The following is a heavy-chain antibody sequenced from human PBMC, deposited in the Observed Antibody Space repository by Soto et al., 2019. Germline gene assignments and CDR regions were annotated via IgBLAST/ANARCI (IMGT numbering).Heavy chain of an antibody. J-gene: IGHJ4*02. D-gene: IGHD5-12*01. Sequence: QVQLQESGPGLVKPSQTLSLTCTVSGGSISSGGYYWSWIRQHPGKGMERIGYIYYSGSTYYNPSLMSRVTISVDTSKNQFSLKLSSVTAADTAVYYCARVESGYTGKTFDYWGQGTLVTVSS. V-gene: IGHV4-31*03. CDR2: IYYSGST. CDR1: GGSISSGGYY. CDR3: ARVESGYTGKTFDY.